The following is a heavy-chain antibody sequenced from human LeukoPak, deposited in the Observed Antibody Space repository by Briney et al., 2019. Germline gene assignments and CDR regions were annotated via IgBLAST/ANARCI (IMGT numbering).Heavy chain of an antibody. Sequence: GGSLRLSCAASGFTFSRHWMHWVRQAPGKGLVWVSRINSDGSSTSYADSVKGRFTISTDNAKNMLYLQMNSLRAEDTAVYYCAREYGSGSYDYWGQGTLVTVYS. CDR1: GFTFSRHW. J-gene: IGHJ4*02. CDR2: INSDGSST. D-gene: IGHD3-10*01. V-gene: IGHV3-74*01. CDR3: AREYGSGSYDY.